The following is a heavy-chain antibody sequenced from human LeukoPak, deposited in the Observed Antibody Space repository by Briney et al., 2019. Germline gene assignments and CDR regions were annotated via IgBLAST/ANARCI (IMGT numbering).Heavy chain of an antibody. J-gene: IGHJ4*02. CDR1: GYTFTTYG. V-gene: IGHV1-18*01. CDR2: ISVYNGDT. CDR3: ARGKGARDY. Sequence: GASVKVSCKASGYTFTTYGVTWVRQAPGQGLEWMGWISVYNGDTDYAQKLQGRVTVTTDTSTSTAYMELRSLRSDDTAVYYCARGKGARDYWGQGTLVTVSS.